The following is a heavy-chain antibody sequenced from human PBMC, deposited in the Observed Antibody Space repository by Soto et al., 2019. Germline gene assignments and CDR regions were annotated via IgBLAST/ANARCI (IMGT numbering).Heavy chain of an antibody. CDR1: GGSISSSSYY. V-gene: IGHV4-39*01. Sequence: QLQLQESGPGLVKPSETLSLTCTVSGGSISSSSYYWGWIRQPPGKGLEWIGSIYYSGSTYYNPSLKSRVTISVDTSKNQFSLKLSSVTAADTAVYYCARHEAAGYYYGMDVWGQGTTVTVSS. D-gene: IGHD6-13*01. J-gene: IGHJ6*02. CDR3: ARHEAAGYYYGMDV. CDR2: IYYSGST.